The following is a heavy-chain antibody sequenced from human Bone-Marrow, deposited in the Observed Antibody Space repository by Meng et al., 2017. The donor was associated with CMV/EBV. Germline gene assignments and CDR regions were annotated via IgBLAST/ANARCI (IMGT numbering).Heavy chain of an antibody. V-gene: IGHV3-33*06. CDR3: AKEGYCSSTSCYLGYYYYYGMNV. J-gene: IGHJ6*02. D-gene: IGHD2-2*01. CDR2: IWYDGSNK. Sequence: GESLKISCAASGFTFSSYGMHWVRQAPGKGLEWVAVIWYDGSNKYYADSVKGRFTISRDNSKNTLYLQMNSLRAEDTAVYYCAKEGYCSSTSCYLGYYYYYGMNVWGQGTTVTVSS. CDR1: GFTFSSYG.